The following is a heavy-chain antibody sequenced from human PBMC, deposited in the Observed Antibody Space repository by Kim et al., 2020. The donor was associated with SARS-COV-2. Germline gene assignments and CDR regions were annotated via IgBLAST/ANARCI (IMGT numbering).Heavy chain of an antibody. D-gene: IGHD3-16*01. V-gene: IGHV3-30*07. CDR3: ARESLVTEVGGGLDV. Sequence: DSGKGRVSLSRDNSKNTLDLRMNSLRAEDTAVYYCARESLVTEVGGGLDVWGKGTAVTVSS. J-gene: IGHJ6*04.